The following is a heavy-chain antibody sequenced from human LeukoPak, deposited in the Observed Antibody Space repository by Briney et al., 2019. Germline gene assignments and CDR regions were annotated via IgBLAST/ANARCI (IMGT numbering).Heavy chain of an antibody. J-gene: IGHJ6*03. Sequence: GASVKVSCKASGYIFTTYGINWVRQAPGQGLEWMGWISGYNGNTNYAQKLQGRVTMTTDTSTSTAYMELRSLRSDDTAVYYCARVHYDFWSTPWDYYYMDVWGKGTTVTVSS. CDR3: ARVHYDFWSTPWDYYYMDV. V-gene: IGHV1-18*01. D-gene: IGHD3-3*01. CDR2: ISGYNGNT. CDR1: GYIFTTYG.